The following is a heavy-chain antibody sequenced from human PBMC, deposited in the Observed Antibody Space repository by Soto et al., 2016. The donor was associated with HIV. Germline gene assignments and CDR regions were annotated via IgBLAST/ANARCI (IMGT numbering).Heavy chain of an antibody. CDR2: IYYSGST. V-gene: IGHV4-39*01. CDR3: ARHVVDLSSQWTTVTTAFDY. Sequence: QLQLQESGPGLVKPSETLSLTCTVSGGSISSSSYYWGWIRQPPGKGLEWIGNIYYSGSTYYNPSLKSRVTISVDTSKNQFSLKLSSVTAADTAVYYCARHVVDLSSQWTTVTTAFDYWAREPWSTVSS. CDR1: GGSISSSSYY. D-gene: IGHD4-17*01. J-gene: IGHJ4*02.